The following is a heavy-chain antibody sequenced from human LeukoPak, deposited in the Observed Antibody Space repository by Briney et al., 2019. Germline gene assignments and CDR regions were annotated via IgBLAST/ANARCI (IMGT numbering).Heavy chain of an antibody. J-gene: IGHJ5*02. Sequence: GRSLRLSCAASGFTFSSYGMHWVRQAPGKGLEGGAVISYDGSNKYYADSVKGRFTISRDNSKNTLYLQMTNLRPEDTAVYYCAKPARGLGIQYGLDTWGQGTQVTVSS. V-gene: IGHV3-30*18. D-gene: IGHD3-16*01. CDR1: GFTFSSYG. CDR3: AKPARGLGIQYGLDT. CDR2: ISYDGSNK.